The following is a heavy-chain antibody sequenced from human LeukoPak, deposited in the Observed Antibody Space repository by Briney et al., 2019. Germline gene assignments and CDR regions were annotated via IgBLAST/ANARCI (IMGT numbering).Heavy chain of an antibody. J-gene: IGHJ3*02. CDR1: GGTFSSYA. D-gene: IGHD2-15*01. CDR2: IIPIFGTT. Sequence: SVKVSCKASGGTFSSYAISWVRQAPGQGLEWMGRIIPIFGTTNYAQKFQDGITMTTDESTGTAFMELNSLRSEDTAVYFCAEGGSTSGAFDIWGQGTMVTVSS. V-gene: IGHV1-69*05. CDR3: AEGGSTSGAFDI.